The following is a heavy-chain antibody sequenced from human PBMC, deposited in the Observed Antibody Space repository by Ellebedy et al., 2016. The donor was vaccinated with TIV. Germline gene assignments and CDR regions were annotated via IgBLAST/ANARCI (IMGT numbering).Heavy chain of an antibody. D-gene: IGHD2-2*01. CDR3: ARRGAIGVDIWYYYMDV. CDR1: GFTFSRYD. CDR2: ISTAGDT. Sequence: GGSLRLSXATSGFTFSRYDMHWVRQSSGKGLEWVSAISTAGDTYYAGSVKGRFTVSRENARNSLYLQMNSLGAGDTAVYYCARRGAIGVDIWYYYMDVWGKGTTVTVAS. J-gene: IGHJ6*03. V-gene: IGHV3-13*01.